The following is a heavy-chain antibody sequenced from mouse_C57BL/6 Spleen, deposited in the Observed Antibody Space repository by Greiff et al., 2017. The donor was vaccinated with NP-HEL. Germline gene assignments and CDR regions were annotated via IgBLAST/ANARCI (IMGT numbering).Heavy chain of an antibody. CDR1: GFTFSSYA. D-gene: IGHD2-3*01. CDR3: TRADGYYDWYFDV. J-gene: IGHJ1*03. Sequence: EVQVVESGEGLVKPGGSLKLSCAASGFTFSSYAMSWVRQTPEKRLEWVAYISSGGDYIYYADTVKGRFTISRDNARNTLYLQMSSLKSEDTAMYYCTRADGYYDWYFDVWGTGTTVTVSS. CDR2: ISSGGDYI. V-gene: IGHV5-9-1*02.